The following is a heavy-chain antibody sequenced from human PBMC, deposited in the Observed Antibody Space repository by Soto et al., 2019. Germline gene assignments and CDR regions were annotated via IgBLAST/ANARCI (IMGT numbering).Heavy chain of an antibody. CDR2: VLYDGSKK. V-gene: IGHV3-33*01. CDR1: GFTFSTYG. Sequence: QVQLVESGGGVVQPGRSLRLSCAASGFTFSTYGMHWVRQAPGKGLEWVAVVLYDGSKKYGVDSVQGRFTISRDNSKKMVYLQMNSLRAEDTAVYYCARERGIYYYGMDVWGQGTTVTVSS. J-gene: IGHJ6*02. D-gene: IGHD3-10*01. CDR3: ARERGIYYYGMDV.